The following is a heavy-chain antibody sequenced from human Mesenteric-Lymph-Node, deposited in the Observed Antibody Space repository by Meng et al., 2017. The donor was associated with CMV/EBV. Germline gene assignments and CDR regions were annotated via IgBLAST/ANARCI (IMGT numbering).Heavy chain of an antibody. Sequence: GGAIRSGRHYGTWIRQPPGKGLEWIGYIHHSASSNYNTSLKSRLTISVDTSKNQFSLELRSVTAADTAVYYCARGPHYYGSGSYDYWGQGTLVTVSS. V-gene: IGHV4-61*06. CDR1: GGAIRSGRHY. J-gene: IGHJ4*02. CDR2: IHHSASS. D-gene: IGHD3-10*01. CDR3: ARGPHYYGSGSYDY.